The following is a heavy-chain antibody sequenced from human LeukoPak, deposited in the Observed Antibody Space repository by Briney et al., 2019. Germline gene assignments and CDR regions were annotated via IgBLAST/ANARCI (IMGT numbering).Heavy chain of an antibody. D-gene: IGHD2/OR15-2a*01. CDR1: GYTFTSYG. CDR2: ISAYNGNT. J-gene: IGHJ4*02. Sequence: ASVTVSCKASGYTFTSYGISWVRQAPGQGLEWMGWISAYNGNTNYAQKLQGRVTMTTDTSTSAAYMELRSLRSDDTAVSYCAREIGLRVEYYFDYWGQGTLVTVSS. CDR3: AREIGLRVEYYFDY. V-gene: IGHV1-18*01.